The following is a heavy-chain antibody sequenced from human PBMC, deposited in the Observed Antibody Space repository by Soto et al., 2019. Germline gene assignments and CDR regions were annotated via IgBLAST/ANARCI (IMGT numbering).Heavy chain of an antibody. CDR3: ARGGLTIFGVVIIKNWFDP. J-gene: IGHJ5*02. CDR1: GYTLTSYA. Sequence: ASVKVSCKASGYTLTSYAMHWVRQAPGQRLEWMGWINAGNGNTKYSQKFQGRVTITRDTSASTAYMELSSLRSEDTAVYYCARGGLTIFGVVIIKNWFDPWGQGTLVTVSS. D-gene: IGHD3-3*01. V-gene: IGHV1-3*01. CDR2: INAGNGNT.